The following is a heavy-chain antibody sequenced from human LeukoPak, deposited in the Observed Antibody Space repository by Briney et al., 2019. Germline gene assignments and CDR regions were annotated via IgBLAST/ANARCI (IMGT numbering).Heavy chain of an antibody. V-gene: IGHV1-69*04. CDR1: GGTFSSYA. CDR2: IIPILGIA. J-gene: IGHJ5*02. CDR3: ARDIDSREYSSRRGYGTDP. Sequence: SVKVSCKASGGTFSSYAISWVRQAPGQGLEWMGRIIPILGIANYAQKFQGRVTITADKSTSTAYMELSSLRSEDTAVYYCARDIDSREYSSRRGYGTDPWGQGTLVTVSS. D-gene: IGHD6-6*01.